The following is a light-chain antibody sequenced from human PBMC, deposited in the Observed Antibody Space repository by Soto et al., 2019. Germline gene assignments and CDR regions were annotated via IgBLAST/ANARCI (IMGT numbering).Light chain of an antibody. J-gene: IGLJ1*01. CDR1: SSDVGAYNY. V-gene: IGLV2-14*01. Sequence: QSALTQPASVSGSPGQSITISCTGTSSDVGAYNYVSWYQQHPGEAPKLIIYGVTNRPSWVSYRFSGSKSDYTASLTISGLQAEDEADYYCSSYSTSFFYVFGTGTKLTVL. CDR2: GVT. CDR3: SSYSTSFFYV.